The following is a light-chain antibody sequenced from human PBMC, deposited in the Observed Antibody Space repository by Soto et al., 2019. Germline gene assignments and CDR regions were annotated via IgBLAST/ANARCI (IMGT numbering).Light chain of an antibody. V-gene: IGLV1-40*01. Sequence: QSVLTQPPSVSGAPGQRVTISCTGSSPNIGAGYDVHWYQQLPGTAPKLLIYGNSNRPSGVPDRFSGSKSGTSASLAITGLQAEDEADYYCQSFDSSLSGSVFGGGTKLTVI. J-gene: IGLJ2*01. CDR2: GNS. CDR3: QSFDSSLSGSV. CDR1: SPNIGAGYD.